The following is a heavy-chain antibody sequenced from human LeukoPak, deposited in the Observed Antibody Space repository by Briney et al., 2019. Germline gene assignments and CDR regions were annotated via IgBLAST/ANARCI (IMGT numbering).Heavy chain of an antibody. V-gene: IGHV4-34*01. Sequence: PSETLSLTCAVYGGSFSGYYWSWIRQPPGKGLEWIGEINHSGSTNYNPSLKSRVTISVDTSKNQFSLKLSSVTAADTAVYYCARVVSGLSSDAFDIWGQGTMVTVSS. CDR2: INHSGST. CDR3: ARVVSGLSSDAFDI. D-gene: IGHD6-13*01. CDR1: GGSFSGYY. J-gene: IGHJ3*02.